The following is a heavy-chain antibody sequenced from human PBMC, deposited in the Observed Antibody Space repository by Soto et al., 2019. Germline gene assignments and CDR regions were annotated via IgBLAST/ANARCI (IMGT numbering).Heavy chain of an antibody. CDR1: GYTFTDLY. Sequence: ASVKVSCKPSGYTFTDLYIHWVRQAPGQGLEWMGWVDPNSGGREQTQKFQRRLTMTRDTCTGAVYMELYSLRSDDTSVYYCARDYYSPLDYWGQGTMVTVSS. CDR2: VDPNSGGR. J-gene: IGHJ4*02. V-gene: IGHV1-2*02. D-gene: IGHD3-10*01. CDR3: ARDYYSPLDY.